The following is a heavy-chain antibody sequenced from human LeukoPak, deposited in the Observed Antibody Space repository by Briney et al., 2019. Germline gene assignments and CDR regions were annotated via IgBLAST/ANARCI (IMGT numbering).Heavy chain of an antibody. CDR1: GFTFSSYR. CDR3: ARGLAP. CDR2: ISSYSGSTI. Sequence: GGSLRLSCAASGFTFSSYRMNWVRQAPGKGLEWISYISSYSGSTIYYADSVKGRFTISRDNAKNALYLQMNSLRYEDTAVYHCARGLAPWGQGTLVTVSS. J-gene: IGHJ5*02. V-gene: IGHV3-48*02.